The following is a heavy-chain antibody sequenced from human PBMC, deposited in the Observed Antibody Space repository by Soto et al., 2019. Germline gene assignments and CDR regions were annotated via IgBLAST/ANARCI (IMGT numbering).Heavy chain of an antibody. Sequence: GALVKVSCKASGYTFTSYYMHWVRQAPGQGLEWIGIINPSGGSTSYAQKFQVRVTMTRDTSTSTVYMELSSLRSEDTAVYYCARESITMIIPALDGGLQNDAFDIWCQGTMVTVSS. V-gene: IGHV1-46*01. CDR3: ARESITMIIPALDGGLQNDAFDI. CDR2: INPSGGST. D-gene: IGHD3-22*01. CDR1: GYTFTSYY. J-gene: IGHJ3*02.